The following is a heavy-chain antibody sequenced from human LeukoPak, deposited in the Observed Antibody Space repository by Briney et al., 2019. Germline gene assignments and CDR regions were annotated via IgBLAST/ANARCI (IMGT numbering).Heavy chain of an antibody. CDR2: ISYDGSNK. Sequence: GSLRLSCAASGFTFSSYAMHWVRQAPAKGLEWVAVISYDGSNKYYADSVKGRFTISRDNSKNALYLQMNSLRAEDTAVYYCASLGYCSGGSCYLSPDPDAFDIWGQGTMVTVSS. CDR3: ASLGYCSGGSCYLSPDPDAFDI. D-gene: IGHD2-15*01. J-gene: IGHJ3*02. CDR1: GFTFSSYA. V-gene: IGHV3-30*04.